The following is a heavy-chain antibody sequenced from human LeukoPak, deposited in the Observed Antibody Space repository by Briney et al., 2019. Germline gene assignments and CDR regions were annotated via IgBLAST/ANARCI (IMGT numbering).Heavy chain of an antibody. J-gene: IGHJ4*02. Sequence: HPGGSLRLSCAATGFTFRSYGMHWVRQAPGKGLEWVAIIWYDGTNKYYAQSVKGRFTISRDNSKNTLDLQMNSLRVEDTAVYYCARELKYGSGTTPTLGYWGQGTLVTVSS. CDR1: GFTFRSYG. CDR3: ARELKYGSGTTPTLGY. CDR2: IWYDGTNK. V-gene: IGHV3-33*01. D-gene: IGHD3-10*01.